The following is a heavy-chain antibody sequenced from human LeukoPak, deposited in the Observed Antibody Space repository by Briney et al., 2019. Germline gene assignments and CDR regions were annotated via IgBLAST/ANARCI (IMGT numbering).Heavy chain of an antibody. CDR3: ARDTSSGWPYYFDY. Sequence: GGSLRLSCAASGFTFSSYAMHWVRRVPGKGLEWVAVISYDGSNKYHADSVKGRFTISRDNSKNTLYLQMNSLRSEDTAVYYCARDTSSGWPYYFDYWGQGTLVTVSS. CDR2: ISYDGSNK. V-gene: IGHV3-30-3*01. D-gene: IGHD6-19*01. CDR1: GFTFSSYA. J-gene: IGHJ4*02.